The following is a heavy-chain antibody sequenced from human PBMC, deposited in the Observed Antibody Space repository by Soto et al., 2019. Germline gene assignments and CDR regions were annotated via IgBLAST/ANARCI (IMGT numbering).Heavy chain of an antibody. Sequence: ASVKVSCKASGYTFTSYAMHWVRQAPGQRLEWMGWINAGNGNTKYSQKFQGRVTITRDTSASTAYMELSSLRSEDTAVYYCARVRTGGDHYYYYYGMDVWGQGTTVTVS. CDR2: INAGNGNT. CDR3: ARVRTGGDHYYYYYGMDV. D-gene: IGHD2-21*02. J-gene: IGHJ6*02. V-gene: IGHV1-3*01. CDR1: GYTFTSYA.